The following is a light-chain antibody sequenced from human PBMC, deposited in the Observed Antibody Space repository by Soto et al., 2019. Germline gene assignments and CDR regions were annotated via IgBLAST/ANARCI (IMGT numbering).Light chain of an antibody. Sequence: ELVLTQSPDSLSLSPGEGATLSCWASQSISGNYLAWYQQKPGRAPRRLIYGASNRATGIPDRFRGSGSGTDFSLTSTRLEPEDFAVYYCQQYGRSAIFTLGPGTTV. CDR1: QSISGNY. V-gene: IGKV3-20*01. CDR2: GAS. CDR3: QQYGRSAIFT. J-gene: IGKJ3*01.